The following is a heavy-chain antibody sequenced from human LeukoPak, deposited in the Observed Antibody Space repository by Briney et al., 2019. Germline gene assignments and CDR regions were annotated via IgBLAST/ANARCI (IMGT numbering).Heavy chain of an antibody. V-gene: IGHV4-39*01. CDR3: ARHEVRNSYGSFDY. Sequence: PSETLFLTCTVSGGSISSSSYYWGWIRQPPGKGLEWIGSIYYSGSTYYNPSLKSRVTISVDTSKNQFSLKLSSVTAADTAVYYCARHEVRNSYGSFDYWGQGTLVTVSS. J-gene: IGHJ4*02. D-gene: IGHD5-18*01. CDR1: GGSISSSSYY. CDR2: IYYSGST.